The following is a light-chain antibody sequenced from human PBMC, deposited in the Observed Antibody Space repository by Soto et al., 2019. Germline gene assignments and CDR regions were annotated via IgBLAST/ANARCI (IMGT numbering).Light chain of an antibody. J-gene: IGKJ5*01. Sequence: DIQMTQSPSSLSASVGDRVTITCRASQGISSYLAWSQHKPGKAPRLLIYAASTLQSGVPSRFSGSGSGTEFTLTITSLQPEDFATYYCQQHNIYPITFGQGTRLEIK. CDR2: AAS. CDR3: QQHNIYPIT. V-gene: IGKV1-9*01. CDR1: QGISSY.